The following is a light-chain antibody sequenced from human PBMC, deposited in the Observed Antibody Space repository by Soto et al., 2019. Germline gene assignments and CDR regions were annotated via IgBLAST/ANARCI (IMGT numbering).Light chain of an antibody. CDR3: DTWDSNTWV. CDR1: SGHSSYI. Sequence: QPVLTQASSASASLGSSVKLTCTLSSGHSSYIIAWHQQQPGKAPRYLMKLEGSGSYNKGSGVPDRFSGSSSGADRYLTISNLQFEDEADYYCDTWDSNTWVFSGGTKLTVL. V-gene: IGLV4-60*02. J-gene: IGLJ3*02. CDR2: LEGSGSY.